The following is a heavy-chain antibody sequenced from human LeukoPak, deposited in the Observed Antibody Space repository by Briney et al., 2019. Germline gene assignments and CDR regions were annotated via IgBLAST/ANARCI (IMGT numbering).Heavy chain of an antibody. CDR1: GGSISSYY. J-gene: IGHJ5*02. Sequence: SETLSLTCTVSGGSISSYYWSWIRQPPGKGLEWIGYIYYSGSTNYNPSLKSRVTISVDTSKNQFSLKLSSVTAADTAVYYCAREGRGEDWFDPWGQGTLVTVSS. D-gene: IGHD3-10*01. V-gene: IGHV4-59*01. CDR3: AREGRGEDWFDP. CDR2: IYYSGST.